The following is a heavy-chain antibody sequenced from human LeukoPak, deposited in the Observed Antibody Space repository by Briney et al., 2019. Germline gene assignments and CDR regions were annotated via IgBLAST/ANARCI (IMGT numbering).Heavy chain of an antibody. CDR2: ISSSGDSI. D-gene: IGHD1-14*01. CDR1: GFPFSSYE. V-gene: IGHV3-48*03. J-gene: IGHJ4*02. Sequence: GGSLRLSCAASGFPFSSYEMNWVRQAPGKGLDWVSYISSSGDSIYYADSVKGRFTVSRDNDKKSLYLHMNSLRDDDTAVYYCARGTGLDYWGQGTLVTVSS. CDR3: ARGTGLDY.